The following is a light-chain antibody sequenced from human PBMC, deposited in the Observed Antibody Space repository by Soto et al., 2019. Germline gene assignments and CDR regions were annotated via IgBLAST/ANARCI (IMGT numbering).Light chain of an antibody. CDR2: EAS. CDR3: QQTRSYPST. Sequence: IQLTQSPSSLSASIGDRVTMAYGASQAINIYLAWYQQNPGKAPSLLIYEASILQRGVPSRFSGSNSGTDFTLTISSLQAEDFATYYCQQTRSYPSTFGGGTKVDIK. J-gene: IGKJ4*01. CDR1: QAINIY. V-gene: IGKV1-9*01.